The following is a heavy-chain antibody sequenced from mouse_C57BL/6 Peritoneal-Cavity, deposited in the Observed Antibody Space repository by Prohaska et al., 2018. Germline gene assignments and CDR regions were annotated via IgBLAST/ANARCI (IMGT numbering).Heavy chain of an antibody. CDR3: SRWAAYEWGYDAIDY. CDR1: GYTFTDYY. V-gene: IGHV1-19*01. CDR2: INPYNGGT. D-gene: IGHD2-12*01. J-gene: IGHJ4*01. Sequence: KPGASVKMSCKASGYTFTDYYMNWVKQCHGKSLEWIGVINPYNGGTSYNQKFKGKATLTVDKSSSTAYMELDSMRYEDSAVNYGSRWAAYEWGYDAIDYWGQGTSVTVSS.